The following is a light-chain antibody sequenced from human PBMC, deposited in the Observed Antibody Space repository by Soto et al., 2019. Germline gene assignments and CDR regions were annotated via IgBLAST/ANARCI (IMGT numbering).Light chain of an antibody. V-gene: IGKV1-5*01. CDR2: DAS. Sequence: ASLGDRVTITCRASQSISTWLAWYQQKPGKTPSLLIYDASTLETGVPSRFSGRGSGTEFTLTISSLQPDDFATYYCQQYNTYTLYTFGQGTKVDIK. CDR3: QQYNTYTLYT. CDR1: QSISTW. J-gene: IGKJ2*01.